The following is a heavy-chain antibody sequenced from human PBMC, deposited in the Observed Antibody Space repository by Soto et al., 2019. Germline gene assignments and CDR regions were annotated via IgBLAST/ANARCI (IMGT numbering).Heavy chain of an antibody. D-gene: IGHD3-10*01. CDR1: GYTFTSYD. V-gene: IGHV1-8*01. J-gene: IGHJ6*03. CDR2: MNPNSGNT. Sequence: ASVKVSCKASGYTFTSYDINWVRQATGQGLEWMGWMNPNSGNTGYAQKFQGRVTMTRNTSISTAYMELSSLRSEDTAVYYCARVPSSSNYYYYDYKDVWGKGTTVTVSS. CDR3: ARVPSSSNYYYYDYKDV.